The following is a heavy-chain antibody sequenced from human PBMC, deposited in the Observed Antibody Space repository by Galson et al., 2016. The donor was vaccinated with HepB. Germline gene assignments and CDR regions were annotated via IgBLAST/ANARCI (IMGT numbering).Heavy chain of an antibody. CDR2: INPSNDYT. J-gene: IGHJ4*02. V-gene: IGHV1-46*02. CDR3: ARGFVYGSGTYPCYFDY. D-gene: IGHD3-10*01. CDR1: GYTFNIYY. Sequence: SVKVSCKASGYTFNIYYMHWVRQAPGQGLEWMGIINPSNDYTSYAQDFQGRVTMTRDTSTSTVYMELSGLRSEDTAVYYCARGFVYGSGTYPCYFDYWGQGTLITVSS.